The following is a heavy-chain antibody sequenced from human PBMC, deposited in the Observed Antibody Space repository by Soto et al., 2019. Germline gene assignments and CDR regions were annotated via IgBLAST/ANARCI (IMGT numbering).Heavy chain of an antibody. CDR1: GFTFSSYS. J-gene: IGHJ4*02. V-gene: IGHV3-23*01. Sequence: GGSLRLSCAASGFTFSSYSISWVRQAPWKGLEWVSGISGGGLTTYYADSVKGRFTISRDNSKNTLFLQMNSLRAGDTAVYYCAKCSSASCFKEGFDYWGQGTLVTVSS. CDR2: ISGGGLTT. CDR3: AKCSSASCFKEGFDY. D-gene: IGHD2-2*01.